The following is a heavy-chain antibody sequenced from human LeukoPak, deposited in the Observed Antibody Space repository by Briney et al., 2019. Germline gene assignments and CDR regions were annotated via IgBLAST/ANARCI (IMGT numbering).Heavy chain of an antibody. Sequence: ASVKVSCKASGYTFTSYGISWLRQAPGQGLEWMGWISAYNGNTNYAQKLQGRVTMTTDTSTSTAYMELRSLRSDDTAVYYCARYGSGSYYNVFMMDYWGQGTLVTVSS. J-gene: IGHJ4*02. CDR3: ARYGSGSYYNVFMMDY. CDR2: ISAYNGNT. CDR1: GYTFTSYG. D-gene: IGHD3-10*01. V-gene: IGHV1-18*01.